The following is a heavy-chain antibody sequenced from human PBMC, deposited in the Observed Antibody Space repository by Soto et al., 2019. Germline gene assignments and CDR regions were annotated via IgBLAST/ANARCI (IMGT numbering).Heavy chain of an antibody. CDR2: IYHSGST. V-gene: IGHV4-38-2*01. J-gene: IGHJ3*02. Sequence: SLTRRVSGSSIYSVFAYLGIILPPPGKGLEWIGSIYHSGSTYYNPSLKSRVTISVDTSKNQFSLKLSSVTAADTAGYYCARARDYYDSPFDSWGPGTRVTGSS. CDR3: ARARDYYDSPFDS. D-gene: IGHD3-22*01. CDR1: GSSIYSVFAY.